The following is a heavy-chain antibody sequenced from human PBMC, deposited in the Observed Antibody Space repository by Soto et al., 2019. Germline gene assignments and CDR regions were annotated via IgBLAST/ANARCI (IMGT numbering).Heavy chain of an antibody. CDR1: GFTFSSYS. V-gene: IGHV3-21*01. J-gene: IGHJ5*02. Sequence: VQLVESGGGLVKPGGSLRLSCAASGFTFSSYSMNWVRQAPGKGLEWVSSISSSSSYIYYADSVKGRFTSSRDNAKNSLYLQMNSLRAEDTAVYYCARGPYYYGSSLDPWGQGTLVTVSS. CDR2: ISSSSSYI. D-gene: IGHD3-10*01. CDR3: ARGPYYYGSSLDP.